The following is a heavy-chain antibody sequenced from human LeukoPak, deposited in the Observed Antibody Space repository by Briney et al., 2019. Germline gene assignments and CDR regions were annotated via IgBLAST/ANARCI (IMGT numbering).Heavy chain of an antibody. J-gene: IGHJ4*02. CDR3: ARSSGWYDY. CDR2: MTSSSRFI. Sequence: PGGSLRLSCAASGFTFSSYGMNWVRQAPGKGLEWVASMTSSSRFIYYADSVRGRFTISRDNAQKSLYLQMSSLTAEDTGVYYCARSSGWYDYWGQGTLVTVSS. V-gene: IGHV3-21*01. D-gene: IGHD6-19*01. CDR1: GFTFSSYG.